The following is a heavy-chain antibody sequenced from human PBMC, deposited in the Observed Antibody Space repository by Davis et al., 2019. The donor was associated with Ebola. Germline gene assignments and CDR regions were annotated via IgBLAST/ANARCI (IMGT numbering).Heavy chain of an antibody. V-gene: IGHV7-4-1*02. D-gene: IGHD4-17*01. CDR3: ARHPRSTVTTPYYYYGMDV. J-gene: IGHJ6*02. CDR1: GYTFTSYA. CDR2: INTNTGNP. Sequence: ASVKVSCKASGYTFTSYAMNWVRQAPGQGLEWMGWINTNTGNPTYAQGFTGRFVFSLDTSVSTAYLQISSLKASDTAMYYCARHPRSTVTTPYYYYGMDVWGQGTTVTVSS.